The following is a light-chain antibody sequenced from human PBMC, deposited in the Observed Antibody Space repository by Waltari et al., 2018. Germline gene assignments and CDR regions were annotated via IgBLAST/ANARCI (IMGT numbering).Light chain of an antibody. Sequence: DIVITQSPLSLRVTPGEPASISCRYSQSLLHSNGYNYLDWYLQKPGQSPQLLIYLGSNRASGVPDRFSGSGSGTDFTLKISRVEAEDVGVYYCMQALQTPITFGQGTRLEIK. J-gene: IGKJ5*01. CDR2: LGS. CDR3: MQALQTPIT. CDR1: QSLLHSNGYNY. V-gene: IGKV2-28*01.